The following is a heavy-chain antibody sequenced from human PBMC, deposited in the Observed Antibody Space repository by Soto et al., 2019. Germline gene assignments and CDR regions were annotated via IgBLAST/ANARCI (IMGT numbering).Heavy chain of an antibody. D-gene: IGHD1-1*01. Sequence: DVQLVESGGGLIQPGESLRLSCAAFGFTISGKKYVAWVRQAPVKGLEWVSALYDLDGSFYAASVKGRVTTSRDSSKITVYLQMNDLRPDDTAVYYCATWHEREHAYDVWGQGTTVTVSS. CDR3: ATWHEREHAYDV. J-gene: IGHJ3*01. CDR1: GFTISGKKY. V-gene: IGHV3-53*01. CDR2: LYDLDGS.